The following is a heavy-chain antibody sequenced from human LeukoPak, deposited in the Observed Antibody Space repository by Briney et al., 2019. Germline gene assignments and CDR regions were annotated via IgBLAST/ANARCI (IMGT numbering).Heavy chain of an antibody. D-gene: IGHD3-10*01. CDR1: GYSISSGYY. Sequence: SETLSLTCAVSGYSISSGYYWGWIRQPPGKGLEWIGSISHSGSTYYNPSLKSRVTISVDTSKNQFSLKLSSVTAADTAVYYCARRLIIKDGWFGEYTAAPDDYWGQGTLVTVSS. V-gene: IGHV4-38-2*01. J-gene: IGHJ4*02. CDR2: ISHSGST. CDR3: ARRLIIKDGWFGEYTAAPDDY.